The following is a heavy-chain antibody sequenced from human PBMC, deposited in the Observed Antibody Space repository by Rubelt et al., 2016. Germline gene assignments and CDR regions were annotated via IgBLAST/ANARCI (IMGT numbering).Heavy chain of an antibody. CDR1: GGSISSYY. D-gene: IGHD1-26*01. V-gene: IGHV4-59*08. CDR3: ARPSSSGSYGY. J-gene: IGHJ4*02. CDR2: SSYSGNT. Sequence: GGSISSYYWSWVRQPPGKGLEWIGYSSYSGNTYYNPSLKSRVTISVDTSKNQFSLKLSSVTAADTAVYYCARPSSSGSYGYWGQGTLVTVSS.